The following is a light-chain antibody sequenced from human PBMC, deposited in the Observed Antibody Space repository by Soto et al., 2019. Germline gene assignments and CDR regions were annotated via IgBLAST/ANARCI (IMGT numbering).Light chain of an antibody. V-gene: IGKV1-5*01. CDR1: QNVSTS. J-gene: IGKJ1*01. CDR2: DVS. CDR3: QQYDYSRT. Sequence: DIQLTQSPSTLSASVGDSVTITCRASQNVSTSLAWYQHKPGEAPKLLMFDVSNLESGVPSRFSGSGSGTEFTLSISSLHSDDFATYYCQQYDYSRTFGQGTKVVIK.